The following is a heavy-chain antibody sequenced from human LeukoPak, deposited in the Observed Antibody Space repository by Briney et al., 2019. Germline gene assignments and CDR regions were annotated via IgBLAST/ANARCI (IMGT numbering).Heavy chain of an antibody. D-gene: IGHD5-18*01. CDR2: INHSGST. V-gene: IGHV4-34*01. CDR1: GASFSGYY. Sequence: PSETLSLTCAVYGASFSGYYWSWIRQPPGKGLEWIGEINHSGSTNYNPSLKSRVTISVDTSKNQFSLKLSSVTAADTAVYYCARKRGYSYANFDYWGQGTLVTVSS. CDR3: ARKRGYSYANFDY. J-gene: IGHJ4*02.